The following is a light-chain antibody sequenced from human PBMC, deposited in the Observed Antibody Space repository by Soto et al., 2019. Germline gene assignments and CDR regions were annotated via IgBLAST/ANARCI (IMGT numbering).Light chain of an antibody. J-gene: IGLJ1*01. CDR3: SSYSGSTAFYV. Sequence: QSVLTQPASVSGSPGQSITISCTGTTSDVGYYNFVSWYQQHPGKAPKLIIYEVSNRPSGVSNRFSASKSGNTASLTISGLQAEDEADYHSSSYSGSTAFYVFGNGTKVTVL. CDR1: TSDVGYYNF. CDR2: EVS. V-gene: IGLV2-14*01.